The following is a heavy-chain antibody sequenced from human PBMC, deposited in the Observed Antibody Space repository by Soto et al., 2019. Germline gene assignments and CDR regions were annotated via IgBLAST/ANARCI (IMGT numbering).Heavy chain of an antibody. V-gene: IGHV2-5*02. D-gene: IGHD3-10*01. CDR2: FYWDDDK. CDR1: ELSLSTSGVG. J-gene: IGHJ4*02. Sequence: QITLKESGPTLVEPTQTLTLTCTFSELSLSTSGVGVGWIRQPPGKALEWLALFYWDDDKRYSPSLKSRLTITKVTSNNQVVLTMTNMDPVDTATYYCVHSHVLRWFGFDSWGQGTLVTVPS. CDR3: VHSHVLRWFGFDS.